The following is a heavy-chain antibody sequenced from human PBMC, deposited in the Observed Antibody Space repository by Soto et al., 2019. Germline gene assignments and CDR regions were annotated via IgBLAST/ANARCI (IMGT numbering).Heavy chain of an antibody. CDR1: GFTFNRYT. Sequence: QVQLVESGGGVVQAGRSLRLSCAASGFTFNRYTLHWVRQAPGKGLEWVAVISYDGSNKRYADPVQGRFTISRDNSKNTLYLQMNSLATEDTAVYYCARAESSSWHNFDYWGLGTLVTVSS. CDR2: ISYDGSNK. CDR3: ARAESSSWHNFDY. V-gene: IGHV3-30-3*01. J-gene: IGHJ4*02. D-gene: IGHD6-13*01.